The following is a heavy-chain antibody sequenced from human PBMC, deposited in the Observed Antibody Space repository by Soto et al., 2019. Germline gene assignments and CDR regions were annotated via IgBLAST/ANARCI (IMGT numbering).Heavy chain of an antibody. D-gene: IGHD2-2*01. CDR1: GFTFSSYA. Sequence: GGSLRLSCAASGFTFSSYAMHWVRQAPGKGLEYVSAISSNGGSTYYANSVKGRFTISRDNSKNTLYLQMGSLRAEDMAVYYCARGRTGGSTSCYDSWGKGPLV. J-gene: IGHJ4*02. CDR3: ARGRTGGSTSCYDS. CDR2: ISSNGGST. V-gene: IGHV3-64*01.